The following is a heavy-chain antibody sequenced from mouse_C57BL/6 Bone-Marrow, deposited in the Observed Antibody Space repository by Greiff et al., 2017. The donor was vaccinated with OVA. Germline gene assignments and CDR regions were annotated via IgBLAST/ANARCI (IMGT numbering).Heavy chain of an antibody. V-gene: IGHV10-1*01. Sequence: EVKLVESGGGLVKPGGSLKLSCAASGFSFNTYAMNWVRQAPGKGLEWVARIRSKSNNYATYYADSVKDRFTISRDDSESMLYLQMNNLKTEDTAMYYCVRHDDYDGGFDYWGQGTTLTVSS. CDR2: IRSKSNNYAT. CDR1: GFSFNTYA. J-gene: IGHJ2*01. D-gene: IGHD2-4*01. CDR3: VRHDDYDGGFDY.